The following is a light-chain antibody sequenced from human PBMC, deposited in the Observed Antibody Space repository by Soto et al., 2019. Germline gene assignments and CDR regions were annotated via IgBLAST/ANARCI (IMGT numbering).Light chain of an antibody. J-gene: IGKJ1*01. V-gene: IGKV1-5*03. CDR2: KAS. Sequence: DIQMTQSPSTLSASVRDRVTITCRASQTISSWLAWFQQRPGRAPKFLIYKASSLKNGVPLRFSGSGSGTQFTLTNSSLQPDDFATYYCQQYNNFSPWPFGQGTKVDIK. CDR1: QTISSW. CDR3: QQYNNFSPWP.